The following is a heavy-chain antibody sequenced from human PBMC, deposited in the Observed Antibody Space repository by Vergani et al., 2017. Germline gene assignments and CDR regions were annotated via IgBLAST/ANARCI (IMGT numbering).Heavy chain of an antibody. CDR1: GYTFTTYA. V-gene: IGHV1-3*01. D-gene: IGHD3-22*01. CDR2: INAGNGNT. J-gene: IGHJ5*02. CDR3: ARVAYYDSSASYVGWFDP. Sequence: QVQLVQSGAEVRKPGASVKVSCKASGYTFTTYAMHWVRQAPGQRLEWMGWINAGNGNTKYSQKFQGRVTITRDTSARTAYMGPSSLTSEDTAVYYCARVAYYDSSASYVGWFDPWGQGTLVTVSS.